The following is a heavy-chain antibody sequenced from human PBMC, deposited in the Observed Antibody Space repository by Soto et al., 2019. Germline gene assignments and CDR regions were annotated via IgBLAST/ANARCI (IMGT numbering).Heavy chain of an antibody. V-gene: IGHV3-33*01. CDR1: GFSFSDYV. Sequence: GGSLRLSCAASGFSFSDYVMHWVRQAPGKGLDWVAVMWYHGRDLFYADSVKGRFTISRDNSKNTLYLQMNSLRAEDTAVYYCDRDQGGQSGNFIFDTWGQGTLVTVSS. CDR2: MWYHGRDL. CDR3: DRDQGGQSGNFIFDT. D-gene: IGHD3-16*01. J-gene: IGHJ4*02.